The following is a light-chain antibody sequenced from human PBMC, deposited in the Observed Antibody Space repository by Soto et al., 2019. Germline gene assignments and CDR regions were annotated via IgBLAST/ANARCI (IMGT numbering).Light chain of an antibody. CDR2: CAS. J-gene: IGKJ5*01. CDR3: QQYHSDPIT. Sequence: DFVMTQSPDSLAVSLGERATINCKSSQSVFSSSTNKNYLAWFQQKPGQPPKLLIYCASTRKSGVPARLSGSGSGTDFTVNITSLQAEDVAVYYCQQYHSDPITFGQGTRLEIK. CDR1: QSVFSSSTNKNY. V-gene: IGKV4-1*01.